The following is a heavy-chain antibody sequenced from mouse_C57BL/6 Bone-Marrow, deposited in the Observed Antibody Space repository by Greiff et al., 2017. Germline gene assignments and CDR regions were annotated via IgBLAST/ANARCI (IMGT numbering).Heavy chain of an antibody. D-gene: IGHD3-1*01. J-gene: IGHJ4*01. CDR1: GFTFSSYA. V-gene: IGHV5-4*03. CDR2: ISDGGSYT. CDR3: ARPPLGFYAMDY. Sequence: EVMLVESGGGLVKPGGSLKLSCAASGFTFSSYAMSWVRQTPEKRLEWVATISDGGSYTYYPDNVKGRFTISRDNAKNNLYLQMSHLKSEDTAMYYCARPPLGFYAMDYWGQGTSVTVSS.